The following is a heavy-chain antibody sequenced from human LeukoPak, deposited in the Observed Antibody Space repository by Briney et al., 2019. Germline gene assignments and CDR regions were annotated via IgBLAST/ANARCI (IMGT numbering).Heavy chain of an antibody. Sequence: GGSLRLSCAASGFSFSDAWMSWVRQIPGKGLEWVGRIESKTDGGTTDYAAPVKGRFTISRDDSTNTLYLQMNSLKSEDTAVYYCTAYGSGRKFDYWGQGILVTVSS. CDR2: IESKTDGGTT. V-gene: IGHV3-15*04. J-gene: IGHJ4*02. D-gene: IGHD3-10*01. CDR1: GFSFSDAW. CDR3: TAYGSGRKFDY.